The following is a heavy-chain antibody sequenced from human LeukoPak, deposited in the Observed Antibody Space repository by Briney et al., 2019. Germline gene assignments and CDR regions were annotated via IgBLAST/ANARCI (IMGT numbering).Heavy chain of an antibody. D-gene: IGHD6-13*01. CDR1: GYTFTSYG. CDR2: ISAYNGNT. CDR3: VRGADIAAAGDWFDP. J-gene: IGHJ5*02. V-gene: IGHV1-18*01. Sequence: ASVKVSCKASGYTFTSYGISWVRQAPGQGLEWMGWISAYNGNTNYAQKLQGRVTMTTDTSTSTAYMELRSLRSDDTAVYYCVRGADIAAAGDWFDPWGQGTLVTVSS.